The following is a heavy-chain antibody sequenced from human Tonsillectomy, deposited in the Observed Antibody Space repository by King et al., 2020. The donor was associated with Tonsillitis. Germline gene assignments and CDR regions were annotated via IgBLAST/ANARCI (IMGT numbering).Heavy chain of an antibody. J-gene: IGHJ6*02. CDR1: GYTFTSYD. V-gene: IGHV1-8*01. Sequence: VQLVESGAEVKKPGASVKVSCKASGYTFTSYDINWVRQATGQGLEWMGWMNPNSGNTGYAQKFQGRVTMTRNTSISTAPMELRSLRSEDTAVYYWARVGAGTLALYYYYGMDVWGQGTTVTVSS. CDR3: ARVGAGTLALYYYYGMDV. CDR2: MNPNSGNT. D-gene: IGHD1-26*01.